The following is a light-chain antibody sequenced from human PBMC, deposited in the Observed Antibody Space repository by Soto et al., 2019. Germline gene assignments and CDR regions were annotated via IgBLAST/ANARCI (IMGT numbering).Light chain of an antibody. CDR3: QQYHNWPLT. Sequence: EIVMTQSPAALSVSPGEKTTLSCRASQSVSRNLAWYQQRPGQTPRLVIYGASTRATGIPVRFSASGSGTEFTLTISSLQSEDFAIYYCQQYHNWPLTIGGGTKVEIK. V-gene: IGKV3-15*01. CDR1: QSVSRN. J-gene: IGKJ4*01. CDR2: GAS.